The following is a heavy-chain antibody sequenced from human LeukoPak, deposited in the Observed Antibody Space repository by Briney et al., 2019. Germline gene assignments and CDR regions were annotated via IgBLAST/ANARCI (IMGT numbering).Heavy chain of an antibody. V-gene: IGHV4-61*01. J-gene: IGHJ6*02. CDR1: GGSISSSYY. CDR2: IYYSGST. D-gene: IGHD6-19*01. CDR3: ARDSSGWDYYYGMDV. Sequence: SETLSLTCAVSGGSISSSYYWSWIRQPPGKGLEWIGYIYYSGSTNYNPSLKSRVTISVDTSKNQFSLKLSSVTAADTAVYYCARDSSGWDYYYGMDVWGQGTTVTVSS.